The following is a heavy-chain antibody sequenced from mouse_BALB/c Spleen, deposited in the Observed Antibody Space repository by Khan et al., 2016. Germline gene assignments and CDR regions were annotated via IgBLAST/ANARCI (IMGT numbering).Heavy chain of an antibody. CDR2: INPIRGYS. J-gene: IGHJ2*01. CDR3: ARRRHFDF. CDR1: GYTFTDYT. Sequence: QVQLQQSAAELARPGASVRMSCKASGYTFTDYTIHWVKQRPGQGLEWIGYINPIRGYSDYNQKFTDRTTLTADKSSTTAYIQLSSLTSEDSAVYYCARRRHFDFWGQGTTLTVSS. V-gene: IGHV1-4*02.